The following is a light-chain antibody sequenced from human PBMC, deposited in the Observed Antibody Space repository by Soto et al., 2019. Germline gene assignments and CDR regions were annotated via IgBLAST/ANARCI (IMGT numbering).Light chain of an antibody. CDR2: GVS. J-gene: IGKJ4*01. CDR1: QSVGNN. Sequence: EIVMTQSPATLSVSPRERATLSCRASQSVGNNFAWYQQKPGQAPRLLIYGVSIRATGVPSRFSGSGSGTEFTLTISSLQSEDFAVYYCQQYSNWPLTFGGGTQVDI. CDR3: QQYSNWPLT. V-gene: IGKV3-15*01.